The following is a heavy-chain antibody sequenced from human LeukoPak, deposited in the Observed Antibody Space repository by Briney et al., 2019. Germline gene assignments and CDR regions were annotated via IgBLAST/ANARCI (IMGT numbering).Heavy chain of an antibody. V-gene: IGHV3-23*01. Sequence: GGSLRLSCAASGFTFSSYAMRWVRPAAGKGLEWVSAISGSGGSTYFADSVKGRFTISRDNSKNTLYLQMNSLRAEDTAVYYCAKDQDYYDSSGYYFGPYFDYWGEGSLVTVSS. D-gene: IGHD3-22*01. CDR3: AKDQDYYDSSGYYFGPYFDY. J-gene: IGHJ4*02. CDR2: ISGSGGST. CDR1: GFTFSSYA.